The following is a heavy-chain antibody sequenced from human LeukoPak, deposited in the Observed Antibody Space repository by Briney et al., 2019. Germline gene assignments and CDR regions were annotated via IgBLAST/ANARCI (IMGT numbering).Heavy chain of an antibody. V-gene: IGHV3-30*18. CDR3: AKVLLVATIQDAFDI. CDR2: ISYDGSNK. Sequence: PGGSLRLSCAASGFTFSSYGMHWVRQAPGKGLEWVAVISYDGSNKYYADSVKGRFTISRDNSKNTLYPQMNSLRAEDTAVYYCAKVLLVATIQDAFDIWGQGTMVTVSS. D-gene: IGHD5-12*01. J-gene: IGHJ3*02. CDR1: GFTFSSYG.